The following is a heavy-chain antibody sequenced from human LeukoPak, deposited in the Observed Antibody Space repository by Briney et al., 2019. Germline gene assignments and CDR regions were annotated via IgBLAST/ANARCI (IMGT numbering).Heavy chain of an antibody. CDR1: GFTFSSYA. V-gene: IGHV3-23*01. D-gene: IGHD4-17*01. Sequence: GGSLRLSCAASGFTFSSYAMSWVRQAPGKGLEWVSAISGSGGSTYYADSVKGRFTISRDNSKNTLYLQMNSLRAEDTAVYYCAKDLPDYGDYSAPNAFDIWGQGTMVTVSS. J-gene: IGHJ3*02. CDR3: AKDLPDYGDYSAPNAFDI. CDR2: ISGSGGST.